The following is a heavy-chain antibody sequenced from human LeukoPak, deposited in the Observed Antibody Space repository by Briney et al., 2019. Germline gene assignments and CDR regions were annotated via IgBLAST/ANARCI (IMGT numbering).Heavy chain of an antibody. V-gene: IGHV1-24*01. Sequence: ESSVKVSCKVSGYTLNELSMHWVRQAPGKGLEWMGGFDPEDGETIYAQKFQGRVTMTRDTSISTAYMELSRLRSDDTAVYYCARIPVPPYDYGDYYPDYWGQGTLVTVSS. CDR3: ARIPVPPYDYGDYYPDY. CDR1: GYTLNELS. CDR2: FDPEDGET. D-gene: IGHD4-17*01. J-gene: IGHJ4*02.